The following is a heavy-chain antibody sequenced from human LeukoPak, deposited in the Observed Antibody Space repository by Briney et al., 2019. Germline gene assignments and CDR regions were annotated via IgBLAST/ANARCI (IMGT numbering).Heavy chain of an antibody. CDR2: IYTSGST. Sequence: PSETLSLTCTVSGGSISSGSYYWSWIRQPAGKGLEWIGRIYTSGSTNYNPSLKSRVTISVDTSKNQFSLKLSSVTAADTAVYYCARLRYYDSSGYTFDNWGHGTLVTVSS. CDR3: ARLRYYDSSGYTFDN. D-gene: IGHD3-22*01. CDR1: GGSISSGSYY. V-gene: IGHV4-61*02. J-gene: IGHJ4*01.